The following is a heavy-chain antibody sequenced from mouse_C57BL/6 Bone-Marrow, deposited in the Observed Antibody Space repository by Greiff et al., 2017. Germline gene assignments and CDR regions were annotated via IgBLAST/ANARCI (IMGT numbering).Heavy chain of an antibody. CDR2: IYPGDGDT. Sequence: VQLQQSGPELVKPGASVKISCKASGYAFSSSWMNWVKQRPGTGLEWIGRIYPGDGDTNYNRKFKGKATLTADKSSSTAYMQLSSLTSEDSAVDFCARKEGGGWFAYWGQGTLVTVSA. CDR3: ARKEGGGWFAY. CDR1: GYAFSSSW. V-gene: IGHV1-82*01. J-gene: IGHJ3*01.